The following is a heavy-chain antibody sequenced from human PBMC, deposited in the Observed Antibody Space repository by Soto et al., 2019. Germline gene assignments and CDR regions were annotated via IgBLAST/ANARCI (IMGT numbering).Heavy chain of an antibody. V-gene: IGHV5-10-1*01. D-gene: IGHD1-26*01. CDR3: ARLAMGAPINGMDV. J-gene: IGHJ6*02. Sequence: GESLKISCKGSGYSFTSYWINWVRQMPGKGLEWMGRIDPSDSYTNYSPSFQGHVTISADKSISTAYLQWSSLKDSDTAIYYCARLAMGAPINGMDVWGQGATVTVSS. CDR1: GYSFTSYW. CDR2: IDPSDSYT.